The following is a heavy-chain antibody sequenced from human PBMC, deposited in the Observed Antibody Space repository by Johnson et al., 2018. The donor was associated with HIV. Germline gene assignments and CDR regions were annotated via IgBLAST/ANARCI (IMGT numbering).Heavy chain of an antibody. Sequence: QVQLVESGGGVVQPGGSLRLSCAASGFTFSSYGMHWVRQTPGKGLEWVAFIRYDGRNTYYADSVKGRFTISRDNSKKPLYLQMNSLRAEDTAVYYCAKDNPVGATRGDAFDIWGQGTMVTVSS. CDR2: IRYDGRNT. CDR3: AKDNPVGATRGDAFDI. J-gene: IGHJ3*02. CDR1: GFTFSSYG. D-gene: IGHD1-26*01. V-gene: IGHV3-30*02.